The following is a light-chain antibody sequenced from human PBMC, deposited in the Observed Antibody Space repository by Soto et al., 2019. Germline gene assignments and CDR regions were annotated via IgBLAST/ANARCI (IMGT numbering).Light chain of an antibody. CDR1: SSDVGSY. CDR3: CSYAGSSTVV. V-gene: IGLV2-23*01. CDR2: EGS. J-gene: IGLJ2*01. Sequence: QSALTQPASVSGSPGQSITISCTGTSSDVGSYKAPKHMIYEGSKRPSGVSNRFSGSKSGNTASLTISGLQAEDEADYYCCSYAGSSTVVFGGGTKLTV.